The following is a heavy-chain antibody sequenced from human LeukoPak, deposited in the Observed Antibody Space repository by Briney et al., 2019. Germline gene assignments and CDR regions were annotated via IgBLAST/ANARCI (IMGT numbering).Heavy chain of an antibody. D-gene: IGHD3-22*01. V-gene: IGHV1-46*04. J-gene: IGHJ4*02. Sequence: ASVKVSCKASGYTFSSYYMHWVRQAPGQGLEWMGIISPSGDYTRYAQKLQGRVSMTLDTSTSTVYMELNSLESEDTAVYYCARAYYHDSSDYYFPLDYWGQGTLVTVSS. CDR2: ISPSGDYT. CDR1: GYTFSSYY. CDR3: ARAYYHDSSDYYFPLDY.